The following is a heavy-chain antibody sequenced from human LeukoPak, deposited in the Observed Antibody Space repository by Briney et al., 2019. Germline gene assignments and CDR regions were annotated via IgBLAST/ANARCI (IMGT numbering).Heavy chain of an antibody. CDR2: IKQDGSEK. D-gene: IGHD2-8*01. J-gene: IGHJ4*02. Sequence: GGSLRLSCAASGFTFSTYWMAWVRQAPGKGLEWVANIKQDGSEKYYVGSVKGRFTISRDNAKNSLYLQMNSLRAEDTAVYYCARDHHRYCSNGICYTRTDYFDYWGQGTLVTVSS. V-gene: IGHV3-7*01. CDR3: ARDHHRYCSNGICYTRTDYFDY. CDR1: GFTFSTYW.